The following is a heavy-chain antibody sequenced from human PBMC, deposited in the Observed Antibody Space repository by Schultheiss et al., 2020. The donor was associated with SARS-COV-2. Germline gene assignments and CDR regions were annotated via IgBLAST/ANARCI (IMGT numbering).Heavy chain of an antibody. CDR3: ARPRSRDYSPGHWYFDL. CDR1: GGSISSYY. V-gene: IGHV4-39*01. Sequence: SETLSLTCTVSGGSISSYYWGCIRQPPGKGLEWIGSIYYTGNTYYNPSLKSRVTISVDTSKNQFSLKLSSVTAADTAVYYCARPRSRDYSPGHWYFDLWGRGTLVTVSS. J-gene: IGHJ2*01. D-gene: IGHD4-11*01. CDR2: IYYTGNT.